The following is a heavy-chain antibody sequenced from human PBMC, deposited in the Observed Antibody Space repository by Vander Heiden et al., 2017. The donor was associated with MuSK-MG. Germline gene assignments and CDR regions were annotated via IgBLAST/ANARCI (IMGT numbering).Heavy chain of an antibody. V-gene: IGHV3-30-3*01. CDR2: MSFDGSKK. J-gene: IGHJ6*03. Sequence: QVHLVESGGGVGQPGRSLSRSWAGSGFTVSQYPMDWVRQASGKGLEWLAIMSFDGSKKYNADSVKGRFTISRDKSKNTLYLQTDSLRDEDTAVYYCARAPVERAALDYYYEYMDVWGKGTMVTVSS. D-gene: IGHD6-6*01. CDR1: GFTVSQYP. CDR3: ARAPVERAALDYYYEYMDV.